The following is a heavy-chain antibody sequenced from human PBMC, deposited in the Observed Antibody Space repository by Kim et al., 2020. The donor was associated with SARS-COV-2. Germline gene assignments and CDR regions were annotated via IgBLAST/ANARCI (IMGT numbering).Heavy chain of an antibody. CDR3: ARGGGTYAFDY. D-gene: IGHD1-26*01. J-gene: IGHJ4*02. CDR2: INPSGGST. Sequence: ASVKVSCKASGYTFTTYYAHWVRQAPGQGLEWMGIINPSGGSTSYAQKFQGRVTMTRDTSTSTVYMELSSLRSEDTAVYYCARGGGTYAFDYWGQGTLVTVSS. V-gene: IGHV1-46*01. CDR1: GYTFTTYY.